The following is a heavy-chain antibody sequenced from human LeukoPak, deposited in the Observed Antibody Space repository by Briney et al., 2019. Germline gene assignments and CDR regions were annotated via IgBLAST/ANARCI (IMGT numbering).Heavy chain of an antibody. D-gene: IGHD1-20*01. J-gene: IGHJ4*02. CDR3: ARDRNNWNRGYFDY. Sequence: GGSLRLSCAASGFTFSSYSMNWVRQAPGKGLEGVSSISSSSSYIYYADSVKGRFTISRDNAKNSLYLQMNSLRAEDTAVYYCARDRNNWNRGYFDYWGQGTLVTVSS. CDR1: GFTFSSYS. V-gene: IGHV3-21*01. CDR2: ISSSSSYI.